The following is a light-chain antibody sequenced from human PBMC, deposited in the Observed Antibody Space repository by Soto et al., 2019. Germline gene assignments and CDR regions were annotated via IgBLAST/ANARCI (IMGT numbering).Light chain of an antibody. J-gene: IGKJ3*01. CDR1: QTVSSN. V-gene: IGKV3-15*01. Sequence: ETVVTQSPASLSVSPGESVSLSCRVSQTVSSNLAWYQQRPGQAPRLLIYGVSTRATGIPARFSGSGSGTEFTLTISRLQSEDFAVYYCQQYNTWPPDFGPGTKVDV. CDR3: QQYNTWPPD. CDR2: GVS.